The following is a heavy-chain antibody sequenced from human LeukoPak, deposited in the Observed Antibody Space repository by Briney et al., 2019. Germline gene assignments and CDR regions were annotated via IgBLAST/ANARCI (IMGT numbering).Heavy chain of an antibody. V-gene: IGHV3-48*01. CDR3: AKGGGFDWLNYYYMDV. CDR2: ISSSSSTI. Sequence: PGGSLRLSCAASGFTFSSHSMNWVRQAPGKGLEWVSYISSSSSTIYYADSVKGRFTISRDNAKNSLYLRMNSLRAEDTAVYYCAKGGGFDWLNYYYMDVWGKGTTVTVSS. D-gene: IGHD3-9*01. J-gene: IGHJ6*03. CDR1: GFTFSSHS.